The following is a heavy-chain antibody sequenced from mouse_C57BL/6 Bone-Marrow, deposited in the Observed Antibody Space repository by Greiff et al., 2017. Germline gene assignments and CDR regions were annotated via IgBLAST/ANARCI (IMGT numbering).Heavy chain of an antibody. CDR3: ARKGSNYAYFDY. V-gene: IGHV1-53*01. CDR1: GYTFTSYW. J-gene: IGHJ2*01. Sequence: QVQLQQPGTELVKPGASVKLSCKASGYTFTSYWMHWVKQRPGQGLEWIGNINPSNGSTNYNEKFKSKATLTVDKSSSTAYMQLSSLTSEDSAVYYCARKGSNYAYFDYWGQGTTLTASS. D-gene: IGHD2-5*01. CDR2: INPSNGST.